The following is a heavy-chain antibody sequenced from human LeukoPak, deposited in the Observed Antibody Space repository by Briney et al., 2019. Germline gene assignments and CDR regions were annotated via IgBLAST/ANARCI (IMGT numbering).Heavy chain of an antibody. CDR2: ITGSGGST. CDR1: GIAFSSHA. J-gene: IGHJ4*02. CDR3: ATTPYDFWSGYQYYFDY. V-gene: IGHV3-23*01. Sequence: GGSLRLSCEASGIAFSSHAMTWVRQAPGKGLEWVSGITGSGGSTYYADSVKGRFTISRDNSKNTLYLQMNSLRAEDTAVYYCATTPYDFWSGYQYYFDYWGQGTLVTVSS. D-gene: IGHD3-3*01.